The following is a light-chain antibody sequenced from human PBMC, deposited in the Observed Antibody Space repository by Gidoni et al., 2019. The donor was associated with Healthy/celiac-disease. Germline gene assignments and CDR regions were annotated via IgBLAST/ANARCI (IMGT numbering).Light chain of an antibody. CDR1: QSVSSSY. CDR2: GAS. V-gene: IGKV3-20*01. CDR3: QQYGSSPLT. Sequence: VLAQSPGTLSLSPGERATLSCRASQSVSSSYLAWYQQKPGQAPRLLIYGASSRATGIPDRFSGSGSGTDFTLTISRLEPEDFAVYYCQQYGSSPLTFGHGTKVDIK. J-gene: IGKJ1*01.